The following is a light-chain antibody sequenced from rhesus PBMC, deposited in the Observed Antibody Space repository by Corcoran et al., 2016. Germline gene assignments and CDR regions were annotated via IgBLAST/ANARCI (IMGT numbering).Light chain of an antibody. V-gene: IGKV1-21*01. J-gene: IGKJ4*01. CDR3: QQYNDAPLA. Sequence: DIQMTQSPSSLSASIGDRVTITCRASQAISSWLAWYQQKPGKPPKLLIYKASRLQSGVPSRFSGSGSGTDFTLTITSLQPEDFAAYYCQQYNDAPLAFGGGTKVEI. CDR1: QAISSW. CDR2: KAS.